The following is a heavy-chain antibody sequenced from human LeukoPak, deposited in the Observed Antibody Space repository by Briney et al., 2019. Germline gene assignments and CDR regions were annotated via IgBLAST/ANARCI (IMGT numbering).Heavy chain of an antibody. J-gene: IGHJ5*02. Sequence: SETLSLTCTVSGGSISSYYWSWIRQPPGKGLEWIAYIYYSGSTDYNPSHQSRVTMSVDTSKNQFSLKLSSVTAADTAVYYCARVNTQGVPSPWGQGILVTVSS. CDR1: GGSISSYY. CDR2: IYYSGST. V-gene: IGHV4-59*08. D-gene: IGHD2-15*01. CDR3: ARVNTQGVPSP.